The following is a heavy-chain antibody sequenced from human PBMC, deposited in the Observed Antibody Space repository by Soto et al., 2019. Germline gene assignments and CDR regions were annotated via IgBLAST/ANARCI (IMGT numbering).Heavy chain of an antibody. Sequence: SETLSLTCAVYGGSFSGYYWTWIRQPPGTGLEWIGEINHSGSTNYNPSLKSRVTISVDTSKNQFSLKLSSVTAADTAVYYCARLRVYGDYFDYWGQGTLVTVSS. CDR2: INHSGST. D-gene: IGHD4-17*01. V-gene: IGHV4-34*01. CDR3: ARLRVYGDYFDY. CDR1: GGSFSGYY. J-gene: IGHJ4*02.